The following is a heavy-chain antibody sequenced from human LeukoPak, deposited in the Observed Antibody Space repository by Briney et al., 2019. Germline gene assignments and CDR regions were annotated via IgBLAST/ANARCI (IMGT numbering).Heavy chain of an antibody. J-gene: IGHJ4*02. CDR2: ISYDGSNK. V-gene: IGHV3-30-3*01. CDR1: GFTFRSYA. CDR3: AREATGGPFDY. D-gene: IGHD2-8*02. Sequence: GGALRLSSSAPGFTFRSYAMEWGRPAPGKGVGWVAVISYDGSNKYYADSVKGRFTISRDNSKNTLYLQMNSLRAEDTAVYYCAREATGGPFDYWGQGTLVTVSS.